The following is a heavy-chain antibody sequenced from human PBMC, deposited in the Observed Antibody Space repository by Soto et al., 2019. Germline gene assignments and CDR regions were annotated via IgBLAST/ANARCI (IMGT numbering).Heavy chain of an antibody. V-gene: IGHV4-31*03. CDR3: ARNGGDTAMGVNWFDP. CDR1: GGSISSGGYC. J-gene: IGHJ5*02. Sequence: SETLSLTCTVSGGSISSGGYCWSWIRQHPGKGLEWIGYIYYSGSTYYNPSLKSRVTISVDTSKNQFSLKLSSVTAADTAVYYCARNGGDTAMGVNWFDPWGQGTLVTVSS. CDR2: IYYSGST. D-gene: IGHD5-18*01.